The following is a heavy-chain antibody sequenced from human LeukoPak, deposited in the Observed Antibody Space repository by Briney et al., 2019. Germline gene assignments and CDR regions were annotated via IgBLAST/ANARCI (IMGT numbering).Heavy chain of an antibody. V-gene: IGHV3-21*01. CDR3: AREIRIAAAGTGDY. J-gene: IGHJ4*02. D-gene: IGHD6-13*01. Sequence: GRSLRLSCAASGFTFSSYSMNWVRQAPGKGLEWVSSISSSSSYIYYADSVKARFTISRDNAKNSLYLQMNSLRAEDTAVYYCAREIRIAAAGTGDYWGQGTLVTVSS. CDR2: ISSSSSYI. CDR1: GFTFSSYS.